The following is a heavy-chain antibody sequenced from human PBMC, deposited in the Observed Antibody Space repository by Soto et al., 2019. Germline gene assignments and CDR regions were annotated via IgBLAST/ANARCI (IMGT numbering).Heavy chain of an antibody. CDR2: IYYSGRT. D-gene: IGHD3-16*01. CDR1: GGSISDYQ. CDR3: ARMRGLGEISPYLDY. J-gene: IGHJ4*02. Sequence: QVQLQESGPGLVKPSETLSLTCSISGGSISDYQWNWIRQPPGKGLESIGYIYYSGRTNYNPSLKSRLPISLGTSTRQFSLRLRSVTAAHTAVYYCARMRGLGEISPYLDYWGQGALVTVSS. V-gene: IGHV4-59*01.